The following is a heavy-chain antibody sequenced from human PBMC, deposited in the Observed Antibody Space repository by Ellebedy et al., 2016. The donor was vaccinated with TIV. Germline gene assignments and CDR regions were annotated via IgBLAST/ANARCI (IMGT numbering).Heavy chain of an antibody. D-gene: IGHD2-2*01. CDR2: IYPNSGDT. CDR1: GYSFTDYH. J-gene: IGHJ4*02. V-gene: IGHV1-2*02. Sequence: AASVKVSCKTSGYSFTDYHIHWMRQARGQGLEWMGWIYPNSGDTKYAQKFQGRVTMTRDTSITTAYMELKRLTSDDTATYYCASVTFSSLSPFDYWGQGTLVTVSS. CDR3: ASVTFSSLSPFDY.